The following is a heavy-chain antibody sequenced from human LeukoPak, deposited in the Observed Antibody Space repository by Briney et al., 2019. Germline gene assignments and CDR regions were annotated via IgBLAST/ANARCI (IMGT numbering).Heavy chain of an antibody. J-gene: IGHJ4*02. D-gene: IGHD2-15*01. Sequence: GGSLRLSCAASGFTFSSYAMHWVRQAPGKGLEWVAVISYDGSNKYYADSVKGRFTISRDNSKNTLYLQMNSLRAEDTAVYYCAKNIGGFDYWGQGTLVTVSS. CDR1: GFTFSSYA. V-gene: IGHV3-30*04. CDR3: AKNIGGFDY. CDR2: ISYDGSNK.